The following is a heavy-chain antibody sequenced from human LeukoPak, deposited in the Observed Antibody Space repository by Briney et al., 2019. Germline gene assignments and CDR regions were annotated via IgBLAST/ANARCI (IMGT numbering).Heavy chain of an antibody. Sequence: GASVKVSCKASGHTFTSYGISWVRQAPGQGLEWMGWISAYNGNTNYAQKLQGRVTMTTDTSTSTAYMELRSLRSDDTAVYYCARVQHGDYESHFDYWGQGTLVTVSS. CDR1: GHTFTSYG. D-gene: IGHD4-17*01. J-gene: IGHJ4*02. V-gene: IGHV1-18*01. CDR2: ISAYNGNT. CDR3: ARVQHGDYESHFDY.